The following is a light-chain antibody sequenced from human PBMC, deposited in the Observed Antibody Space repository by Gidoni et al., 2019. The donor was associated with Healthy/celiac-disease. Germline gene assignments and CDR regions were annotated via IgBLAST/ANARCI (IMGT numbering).Light chain of an antibody. CDR1: QSIISY. CDR3: QQSYSTPWT. J-gene: IGKJ1*01. Sequence: DIQMTQSQSSLSASVGDRVTITCRASQSIISYLNWYQQKPGKAPKLLIYAASSLQSGVPSRFSGSGSGTDFTLAISSLQPEDFATYYCQQSYSTPWTFGQGTKVEIK. CDR2: AAS. V-gene: IGKV1-39*01.